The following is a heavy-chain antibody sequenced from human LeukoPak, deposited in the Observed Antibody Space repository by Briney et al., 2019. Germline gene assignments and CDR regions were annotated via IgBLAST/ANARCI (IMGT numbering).Heavy chain of an antibody. CDR2: ISYDGSNK. CDR1: GFTFSSYG. Sequence: GRSLRLSCAASGFTFSSYGMHWVRQAPGKGLEWVAVISYDGSNKYYADSVKGRFTISRDNSKNTLYLQMNSLRAEDTAVYYCAKNPGVDGYAFFDYWGQGTLVTVSS. V-gene: IGHV3-30*18. CDR3: AKNPGVDGYAFFDY. D-gene: IGHD5-24*01. J-gene: IGHJ4*02.